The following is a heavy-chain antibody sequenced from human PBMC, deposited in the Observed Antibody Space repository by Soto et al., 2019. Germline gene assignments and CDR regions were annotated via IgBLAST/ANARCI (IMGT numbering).Heavy chain of an antibody. J-gene: IGHJ4*02. CDR3: AREGDSGYLPFDY. Sequence: PSETLSLTCTVSGGSVSSGSYYWSWIRQPPGKGLEWIGYIYYSGSTNYNPSLKSRVTISVDTSKNQSSLKLSSVTAADTAVDCCAREGDSGYLPFDYWGQGTLVTVS. CDR1: GGSVSSGSYY. CDR2: IYYSGST. D-gene: IGHD5-12*01. V-gene: IGHV4-61*01.